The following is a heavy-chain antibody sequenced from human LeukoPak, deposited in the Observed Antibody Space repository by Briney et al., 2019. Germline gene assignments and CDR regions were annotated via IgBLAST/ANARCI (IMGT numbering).Heavy chain of an antibody. CDR2: INPRGGSA. CDR3: ARDYHGSGSLTTFDS. Sequence: ASVKVSCKASGYTFTSFFLHWVRQAPGQGLEWMGIINPRGGSATSAQRFQGRLTVTRDTSTSTVYMELSSLTSEDTAVYYCARDYHGSGSLTTFDSWGQGTLVTVSS. CDR1: GYTFTSFF. V-gene: IGHV1-46*01. J-gene: IGHJ4*02. D-gene: IGHD3-10*01.